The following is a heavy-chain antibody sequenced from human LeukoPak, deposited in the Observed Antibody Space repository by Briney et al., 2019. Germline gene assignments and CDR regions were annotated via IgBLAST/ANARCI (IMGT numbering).Heavy chain of an antibody. J-gene: IGHJ6*03. CDR1: GGSISSYY. CDR3: ARGDYSSSWSPYYYYYMDV. CDR2: IYTSGST. D-gene: IGHD6-13*01. V-gene: IGHV4-4*09. Sequence: PETLSLTCTVSGGSISSYYWSWIRQPPGRGLEWIGYIYTSGSTNYNPSLKSRVTISVDTSKNQFSLKLSSVTAADTAVYYCARGDYSSSWSPYYYYYMDVWGKGTTVTVSS.